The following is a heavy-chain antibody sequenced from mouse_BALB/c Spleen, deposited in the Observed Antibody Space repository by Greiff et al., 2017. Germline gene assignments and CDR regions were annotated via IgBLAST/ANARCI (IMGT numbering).Heavy chain of an antibody. J-gene: IGHJ2*01. D-gene: IGHD1-1*02. CDR2: ILPGSGST. V-gene: IGHV1-9*01. CDR3: ARGGGEYYFDY. CDR1: GYTFSSYW. Sequence: VKLMESGAELMKPGASVKISCKATGYTFSSYWIEWVKQRPGHGLEWIGEILPGSGSTNYNEKFKGKATFTADTSSNTAYMQLSSLTSEDSAVYYCARGGGEYYFDYWGQGTTLTVSS.